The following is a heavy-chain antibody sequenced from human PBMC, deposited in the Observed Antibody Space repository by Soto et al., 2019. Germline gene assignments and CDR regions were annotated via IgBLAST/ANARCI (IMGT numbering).Heavy chain of an antibody. D-gene: IGHD6-19*01. CDR3: ATGGWDY. Sequence: GSLRLSCEASGFTFSISGFAFNISSMNWVRQAPGKGLEWVSYISSGSSTISYADSVRGRFTISRDNAKKSLYLQMNSLRVEDTAVYYCATGGWDYWGQGALVTVSS. CDR1: GFTFSISGFAFNISS. J-gene: IGHJ4*02. CDR2: ISSGSSTI. V-gene: IGHV3-48*04.